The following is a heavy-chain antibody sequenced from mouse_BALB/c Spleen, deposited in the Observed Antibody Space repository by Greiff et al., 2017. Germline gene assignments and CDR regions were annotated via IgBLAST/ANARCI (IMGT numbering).Heavy chain of an antibody. CDR1: GFTFSSYA. D-gene: IGHD1-1*01. CDR2: ISSGGST. V-gene: IGHV5-6-5*01. Sequence: EVNVVESGGGLVKPGGSLKLSCAASGFTFSSYAMSWVRQTPEKRLEWVASISSGGSTYYPDSVKGRFTISRDNARNILYLQMSSLRSEDTAMYYCARVHYYGSSYGYWGQGTTLTVSS. CDR3: ARVHYYGSSYGY. J-gene: IGHJ2*01.